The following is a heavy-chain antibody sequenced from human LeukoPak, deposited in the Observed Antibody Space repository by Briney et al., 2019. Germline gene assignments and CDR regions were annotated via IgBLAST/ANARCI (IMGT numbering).Heavy chain of an antibody. V-gene: IGHV3-9*01. D-gene: IGHD3-10*01. CDR2: ITWNSGEI. Sequence: GGSLRLSCAAFGFTFDNYAMHWVRRAPGKGLEWVSGITWNSGEIDYADSVKGRFTISRDSATKSVYLQMNSLTTEDTALYYCVKEENPYGSGFDAFDLWGQGTMVTVSS. CDR3: VKEENPYGSGFDAFDL. CDR1: GFTFDNYA. J-gene: IGHJ3*01.